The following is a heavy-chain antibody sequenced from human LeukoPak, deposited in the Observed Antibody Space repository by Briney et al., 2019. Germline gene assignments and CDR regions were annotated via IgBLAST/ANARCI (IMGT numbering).Heavy chain of an antibody. CDR2: LIPIFGTA. J-gene: IGHJ4*02. D-gene: IGHD3-16*01. CDR3: AGGSLYYFDY. Sequence: GASVKVSCKTSGGTFSSYAISWVRQAPGEGLEWMGGLIPIFGTANYAQKFQGRVTITTDESTSTAYMELSSLRSEDTAVYYCAGGSLYYFDYWGQGTLVTVSS. CDR1: GGTFSSYA. V-gene: IGHV1-69*05.